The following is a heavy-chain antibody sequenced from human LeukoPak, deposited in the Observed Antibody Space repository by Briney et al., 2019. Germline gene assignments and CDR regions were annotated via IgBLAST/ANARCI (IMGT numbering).Heavy chain of an antibody. Sequence: PGGSLRLSCAASGFTFSTYSMHWVRQAPGKGLEYVSAISSNGGSTYYTNSVKGRFTISRDNAKNSLYLQMNSLRAEDTAVYYCARDPPDCSGGSCYVDYWGQGTLVTVSS. J-gene: IGHJ4*02. CDR1: GFTFSTYS. CDR2: ISSNGGST. V-gene: IGHV3-64*01. D-gene: IGHD2-15*01. CDR3: ARDPPDCSGGSCYVDY.